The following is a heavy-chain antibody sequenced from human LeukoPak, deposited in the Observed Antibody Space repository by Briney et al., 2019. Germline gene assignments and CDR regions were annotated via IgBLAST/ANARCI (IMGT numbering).Heavy chain of an antibody. CDR3: ARHEGDTSGSYMYNWFDP. CDR2: IYYSGST. D-gene: IGHD3-22*01. V-gene: IGHV4-59*08. CDR1: SGSISRYF. Sequence: SETLSLTRTVSSGSISRYFWSWIRQPPGKGLEWIGYIYYSGSTNYNPSLKSRVTISVDTSKNQVSLKLSSVTAADTAVYYCARHEGDTSGSYMYNWFDPWGQGTLVTVSS. J-gene: IGHJ5*02.